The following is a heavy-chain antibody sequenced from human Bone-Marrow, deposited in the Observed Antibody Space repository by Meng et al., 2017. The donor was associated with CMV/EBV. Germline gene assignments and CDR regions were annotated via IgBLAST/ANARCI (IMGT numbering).Heavy chain of an antibody. V-gene: IGHV3-21*01. CDR3: ARLWGTAFDY. CDR2: ISSSSSYI. J-gene: IGHJ4*02. D-gene: IGHD3-16*01. CDR1: GFTFSSYS. Sequence: LSLTCAASGFTFSSYSMNWVRQAPGKGLEWVSSISSSSSYIYYADSVKGRFTISRDNAKNSLYLQMNSLRAEDTAVYYCARLWGTAFDYWGQGTLVTVSS.